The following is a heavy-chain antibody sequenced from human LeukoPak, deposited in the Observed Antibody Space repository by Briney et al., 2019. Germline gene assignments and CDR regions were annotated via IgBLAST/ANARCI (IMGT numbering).Heavy chain of an antibody. V-gene: IGHV3-9*01. CDR1: GFTFSSYS. J-gene: IGHJ4*02. Sequence: GGSLRLSCAASGFTFSSYSMNWVRQAPGKGLEWVSGISWNSGSIGYADSVKGRFTISRDNAKNSLYLQMNSLRAEDTALYYCAKDIVAVDYDFWSGYFYYFDYWGQGTLVTVSS. CDR3: AKDIVAVDYDFWSGYFYYFDY. CDR2: ISWNSGSI. D-gene: IGHD3-3*01.